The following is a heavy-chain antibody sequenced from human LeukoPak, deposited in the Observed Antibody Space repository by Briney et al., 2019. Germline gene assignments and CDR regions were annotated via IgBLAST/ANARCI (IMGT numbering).Heavy chain of an antibody. CDR1: GFTFSSYG. Sequence: GGSLRLSCAASGFTFSSYGMHWVRQAPGKGLEWVAVIWYDGSNKYYADSVKGRFTISRDNSKNTLYLQMGSLRAEDMAVYYCAKGNSSSWYGLYAFDIWGQGTMVTVSS. CDR2: IWYDGSNK. D-gene: IGHD6-13*01. V-gene: IGHV3-30*02. J-gene: IGHJ3*02. CDR3: AKGNSSSWYGLYAFDI.